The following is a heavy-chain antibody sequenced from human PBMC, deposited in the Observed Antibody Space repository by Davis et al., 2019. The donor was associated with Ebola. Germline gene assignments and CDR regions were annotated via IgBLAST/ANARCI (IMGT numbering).Heavy chain of an antibody. CDR2: ITAYNGIP. D-gene: IGHD5-12*01. V-gene: IGHV1-18*01. CDR3: ARRSGYDVGDAFDI. Sequence: ASVKVSCKASGYTFTSYGISWVRQAPGQGLEWMGWITAYNGIPRYSQKVQGRVTMTRDTSASTAYMELNNLRVEDTAVYYCARRSGYDVGDAFDIWGQGTMVTVSS. CDR1: GYTFTSYG. J-gene: IGHJ3*02.